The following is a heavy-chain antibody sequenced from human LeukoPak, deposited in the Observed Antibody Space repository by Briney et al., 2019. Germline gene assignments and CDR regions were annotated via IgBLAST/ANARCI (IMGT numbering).Heavy chain of an antibody. D-gene: IGHD6-13*01. Sequence: SVRVSCKASGGTFSSYAISWVRQAPGQGLEWMGGIIPIFGTANYAQKFQGRVTITADESTSTAYMELGSLRSEDTAVYYCARARAAAGTEFDYWGQGTLVTVSS. CDR3: ARARAAAGTEFDY. J-gene: IGHJ4*02. CDR1: GGTFSSYA. CDR2: IIPIFGTA. V-gene: IGHV1-69*01.